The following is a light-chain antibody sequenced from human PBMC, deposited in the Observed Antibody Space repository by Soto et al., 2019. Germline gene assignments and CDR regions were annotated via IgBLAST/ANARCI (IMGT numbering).Light chain of an antibody. CDR2: SNN. V-gene: IGLV1-47*02. CDR1: SSNIGKNS. J-gene: IGLJ1*01. CDR3: ELWDDGMSGYV. Sequence: QSVLTQPPSASGTPGQRVTTPCSGSSSNIGKNSVYWYQQFPGTAPKLLIYSNNKRPSGVPDRFSASKSGTSASLAISGLRSEDEADYYCELWDDGMSGYVFGTGTKVTVL.